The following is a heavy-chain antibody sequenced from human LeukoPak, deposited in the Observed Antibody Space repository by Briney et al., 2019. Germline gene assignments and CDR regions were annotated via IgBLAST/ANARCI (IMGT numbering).Heavy chain of an antibody. V-gene: IGHV4-39*07. Sequence: SETLSLTCTVSGGSISSSSYYWGWIRQPPGKGLEWIGSIYYSGSTNYNPSLKSRVTISVDTSKNQFSLKLSSVTAADTAVYYCARDGVRGYCSSTSCFDAFDIWGQGTMVTVSS. CDR3: ARDGVRGYCSSTSCFDAFDI. D-gene: IGHD2-2*01. CDR1: GGSISSSSYY. CDR2: IYYSGST. J-gene: IGHJ3*02.